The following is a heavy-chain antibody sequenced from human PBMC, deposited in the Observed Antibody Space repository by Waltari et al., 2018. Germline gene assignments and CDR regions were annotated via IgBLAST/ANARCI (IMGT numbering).Heavy chain of an antibody. J-gene: IGHJ4*02. V-gene: IGHV3-72*01. Sequence: EVQLVESGGGLVQPGGSLRLSCAASGFTFSDHYMDGVRQAPGKWLEWVGRTRNKANSYSTEYAASVKGRFTISRDESKNSVFLEMNSLKTEDTAVYYCASGRTYGQTGDYWGQGTLVTVSS. D-gene: IGHD2-8*01. CDR2: TRNKANSYST. CDR3: ASGRTYGQTGDY. CDR1: GFTFSDHY.